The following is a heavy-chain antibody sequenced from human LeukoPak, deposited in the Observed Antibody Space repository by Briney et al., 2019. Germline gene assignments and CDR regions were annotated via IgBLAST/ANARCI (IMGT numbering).Heavy chain of an antibody. D-gene: IGHD3-10*01. CDR3: ARAERITMVRGVPYFDY. CDR1: GVPISTYY. J-gene: IGHJ4*02. Sequence: SETLSLTCSVSGVPISTYYWSWIRQSPGKRLEWIAYVYYNGDIMYNPSLKSRVTISLDTSKNQFSLNMASVTAADTAVYYCARAERITMVRGVPYFDYWGQGTLVTVSS. CDR2: VYYNGDI. V-gene: IGHV4-59*01.